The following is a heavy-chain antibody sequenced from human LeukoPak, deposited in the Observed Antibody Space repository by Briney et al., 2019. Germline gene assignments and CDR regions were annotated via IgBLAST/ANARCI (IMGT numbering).Heavy chain of an antibody. CDR2: ISYDGSNK. CDR1: GFTFSSYA. D-gene: IGHD6-19*01. CDR3: ARTVAVV. Sequence: GRSLRLSCAASGFTFSSYAMHWVRQAPGKGLEWVAVISYDGSNKYYADSVKGRFTISRDNAKNSLYLQMNSLRAEDTAVYYCARTVAVVWGQGTMVTVSS. J-gene: IGHJ3*01. V-gene: IGHV3-30*04.